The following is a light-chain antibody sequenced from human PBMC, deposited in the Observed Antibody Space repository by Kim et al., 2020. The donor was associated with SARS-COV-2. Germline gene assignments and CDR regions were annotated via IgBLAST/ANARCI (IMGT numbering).Light chain of an antibody. CDR3: SSKTSISSLVI. V-gene: IGLV2-14*03. J-gene: IGLJ2*01. CDR2: DVN. Sequence: QSALTQPASVSGSPGQSITISCTGTSSDVGGYDYVSWYQQQPGKAPTLIIFDVNKRPSGVSNRFSGTKSGNTASLTISGLQAADEADYYCSSKTSISSLVIFGGGTQLTVL. CDR1: SSDVGGYDY.